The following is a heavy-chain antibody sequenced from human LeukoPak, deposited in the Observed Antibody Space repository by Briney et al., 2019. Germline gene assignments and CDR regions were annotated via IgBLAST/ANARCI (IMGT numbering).Heavy chain of an antibody. J-gene: IGHJ4*02. CDR3: AREWGRIAVAGGPGY. D-gene: IGHD6-19*01. Sequence: SGGSLRLSCEASGFIFSNYGMHWVRQAPGKGLEWLALIWYEGQTKFYADSVKGRFTISRDNSRNTLFLHMTNLRVEDTAVYYCAREWGRIAVAGGPGYWGQGALVTVSS. CDR2: IWYEGQTK. CDR1: GFIFSNYG. V-gene: IGHV3-33*01.